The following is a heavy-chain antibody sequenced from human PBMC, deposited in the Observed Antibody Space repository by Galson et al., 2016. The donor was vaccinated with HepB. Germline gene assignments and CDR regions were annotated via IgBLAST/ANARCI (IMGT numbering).Heavy chain of an antibody. V-gene: IGHV3-74*01. CDR3: VRDHSVVPATAYNWFDP. CDR1: GFDFSSHW. J-gene: IGHJ5*02. D-gene: IGHD2-21*02. CDR2: INSDGTIS. Sequence: SLRLSCAASGFDFSSHWMHWVRQAPGKGLMWVARINSDGTISNCADSVKGRFTISRDNAKNTLYLEMNSLRAEDTAVYNCVRDHSVVPATAYNWFDPWGQGTLVTVSS.